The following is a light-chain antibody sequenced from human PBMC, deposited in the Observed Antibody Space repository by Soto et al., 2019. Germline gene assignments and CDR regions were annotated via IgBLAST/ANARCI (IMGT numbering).Light chain of an antibody. J-gene: IGKJ5*01. V-gene: IGKV1-9*01. CDR2: AAS. CDR1: QGISHY. CDR3: QQLTSYPRST. Sequence: DIQLTQSPSFLSASVGDRVTITCRASQGISHYLAWYQQRPGKAPKLLLYAASTLQTGVPSRFSGSGSGTEFTLTISSLQPEDFATHHCQQLTSYPRSTFGQGTRLEI.